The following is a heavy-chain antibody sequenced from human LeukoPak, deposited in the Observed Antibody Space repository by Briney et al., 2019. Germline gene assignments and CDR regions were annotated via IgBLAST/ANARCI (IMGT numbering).Heavy chain of an antibody. J-gene: IGHJ4*02. V-gene: IGHV4-59*01. CDR1: GGSISSYY. CDR2: IYYSGST. CDR3: ARMHAGDFDY. Sequence: SETLSLTCTVSGGSISSYYWSWIRQPPGKGLEWIGYIYYSGSTNYNPSPKSRVTISVDTSKNQFSLKLSSVTAADTAVYYCARMHAGDFDYWGQGTLVTVSS. D-gene: IGHD3-10*01.